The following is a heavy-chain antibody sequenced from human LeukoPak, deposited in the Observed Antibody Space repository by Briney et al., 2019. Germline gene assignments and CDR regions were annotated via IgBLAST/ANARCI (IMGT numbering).Heavy chain of an antibody. CDR2: ISGSGGST. CDR3: AKDPAYYYGSGSQRIDY. CDR1: GFTVSSNY. D-gene: IGHD3-10*01. V-gene: IGHV3-23*01. J-gene: IGHJ4*02. Sequence: GGSLRLSCAASGFTVSSNYMSWVRQAPGKGLEWVSAISGSGGSTYYADSVKGRFTISRDNSKSTLYLQMNSLRAEDTAIYYCAKDPAYYYGSGSQRIDYWGQGTLVTVSS.